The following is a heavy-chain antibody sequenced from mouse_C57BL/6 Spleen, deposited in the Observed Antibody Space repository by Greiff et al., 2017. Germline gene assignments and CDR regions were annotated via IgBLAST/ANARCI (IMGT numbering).Heavy chain of an antibody. J-gene: IGHJ2*01. V-gene: IGHV1-26*01. D-gene: IGHD2-1*01. CDR2: INPNNGGT. CDR1: GYTFTDYY. CDR3: ARERNSPLDD. Sequence: EVQLQQSGPELVKPGASVKISCKASGYTFTDYYMNWVKQSHGKSLEWIGDINPNNGGTSYNQKFKGKATLTVDKSSSTAYIELRSLTSEDSAVYYCARERNSPLDDWGQGTTLTVSS.